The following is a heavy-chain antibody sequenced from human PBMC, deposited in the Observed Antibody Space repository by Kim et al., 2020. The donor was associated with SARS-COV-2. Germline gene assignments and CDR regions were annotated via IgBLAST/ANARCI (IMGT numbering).Heavy chain of an antibody. V-gene: IGHV3-30*04. J-gene: IGHJ3*02. D-gene: IGHD3-22*01. CDR3: ARSDMIVAFDI. CDR2: ISYDGSNK. Sequence: GGSLRLSCAASGFTFSSYAMHWVRQAPGKGLEWVAVISYDGSNKYYVDSVKGRFTISSDNSKNTLYLQMNSLRAEDTAVYYCARSDMIVAFDIWGQGTMVTVSS. CDR1: GFTFSSYA.